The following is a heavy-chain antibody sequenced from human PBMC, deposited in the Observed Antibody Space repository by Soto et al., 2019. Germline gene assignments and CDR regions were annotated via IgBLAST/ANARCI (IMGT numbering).Heavy chain of an antibody. CDR3: ARDGDCSGGSCEPPESYGMDV. J-gene: IGHJ6*02. CDR1: GYTFTGYY. CDR2: INPNSGGT. Sequence: GASVKVSCKASGYTFTGYYMHWVQQAPGQGLEWMGWINPNSGGTNYAQKFQGWVTMTRDTSISTAYMELSRLRSDDTAVYYCARDGDCSGGSCEPPESYGMDVWGQGTTVTVSS. D-gene: IGHD2-15*01. V-gene: IGHV1-2*04.